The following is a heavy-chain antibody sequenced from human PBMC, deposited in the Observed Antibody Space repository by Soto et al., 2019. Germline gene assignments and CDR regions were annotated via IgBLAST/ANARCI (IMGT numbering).Heavy chain of an antibody. CDR3: ARGGVSTRTFDY. V-gene: IGHV5-51*01. J-gene: IGHJ4*02. CDR1: GYNFAGYW. CDR2: IYPSDSDT. D-gene: IGHD3-3*01. Sequence: GESLKISCKGSGYNFAGYWIAWVRQMPGKGLELMGIIYPSDSDTRYRPSFQGQVSISADKSISSAYLQWSSLRASDTAMYYCARGGVSTRTFDYWGQGTTVTVSS.